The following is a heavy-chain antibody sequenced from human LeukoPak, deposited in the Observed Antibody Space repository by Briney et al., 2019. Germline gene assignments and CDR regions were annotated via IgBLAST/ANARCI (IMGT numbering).Heavy chain of an antibody. CDR1: NGSISSDY. V-gene: IGHV4-59*01. D-gene: IGHD3-10*01. Sequence: PSETLALTCTVSNGSISSDYWTWIRQSPGQGLEWIGHISYKGTTKYNPSLNSRVTISVDMSKTHLSLKLTSVTAADTAVYYCARAVGGELWFGEFTALYYMDVWGKGTTVIISS. J-gene: IGHJ6*03. CDR2: ISYKGTT. CDR3: ARAVGGELWFGEFTALYYMDV.